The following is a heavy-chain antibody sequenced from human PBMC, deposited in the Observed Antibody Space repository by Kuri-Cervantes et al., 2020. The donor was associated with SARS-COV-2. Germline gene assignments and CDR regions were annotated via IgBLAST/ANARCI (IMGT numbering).Heavy chain of an antibody. CDR2: IIPIFGTA. CDR1: VGTFSSYA. V-gene: IGHV1-69*06. D-gene: IGHD3-22*01. Sequence: SVKVSCKASVGTFSSYAISWVRQAPGQGLEWMGGIIPIFGTANYAQKFQGRVTITADKSTSTAYMELSSLRSEDTAVYYCARDLYYYDSSGPEGYYYYGMDVWGQGTTVTVSS. J-gene: IGHJ6*02. CDR3: ARDLYYYDSSGPEGYYYYGMDV.